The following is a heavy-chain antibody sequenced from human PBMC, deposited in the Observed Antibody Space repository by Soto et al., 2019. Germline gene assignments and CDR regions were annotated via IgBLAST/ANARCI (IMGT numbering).Heavy chain of an antibody. V-gene: IGHV3-23*01. CDR3: AKVLLLLHSSSPAVD. J-gene: IGHJ4*02. Sequence: GGSLRLSCAASGFTFSSYAMSWVRQAPGKGLEWVSAISGSGGSTYYADSVKGRFTISRDNSKNTLYLQMNSLRAEDTAVYYCAKVLLLLHSSSPAVDWGQGTLVTVSS. CDR2: ISGSGGST. CDR1: GFTFSSYA. D-gene: IGHD6-13*01.